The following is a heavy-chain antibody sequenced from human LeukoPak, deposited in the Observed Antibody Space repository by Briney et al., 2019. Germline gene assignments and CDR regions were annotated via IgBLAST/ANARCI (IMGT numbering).Heavy chain of an antibody. CDR3: VRGWRIMDV. D-gene: IGHD5-24*01. CDR1: GFTFSNYP. V-gene: IGHV3-64D*06. CDR2: VNTNGGAT. Sequence: GGSLRLSCSASGFTFSNYPMHWVRQAPGKGLEYVSVVNTNGGATYYADSVKGRSTISRDNSKNTVYLQISSLRGEDTAMYYCVRGWRIMDVWGQGTTVTVSS. J-gene: IGHJ6*02.